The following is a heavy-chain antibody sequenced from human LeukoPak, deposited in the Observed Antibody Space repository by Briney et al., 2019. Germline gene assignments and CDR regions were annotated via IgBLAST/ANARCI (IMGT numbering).Heavy chain of an antibody. CDR1: GFPFSSYS. D-gene: IGHD1-26*01. J-gene: IGHJ2*01. Sequence: GGSLRLSCAASGFPFSSYSMHWVRQAPGKGLEWVALISYDGSNEYSADSVKGRFTISRDNSKNTLYLQMNSLSIKDTAVFYCARAVGATDFWYFDLWGRGTLVTVPS. CDR3: ARAVGATDFWYFDL. CDR2: ISYDGSNE. V-gene: IGHV3-30-3*01.